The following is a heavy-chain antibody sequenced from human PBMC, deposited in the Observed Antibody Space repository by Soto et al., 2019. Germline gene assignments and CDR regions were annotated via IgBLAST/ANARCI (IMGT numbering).Heavy chain of an antibody. CDR1: GFSLSTSAVL. V-gene: IGHV2-5*02. J-gene: IGHJ4*02. Sequence: QITLKESGPTLVTPTQTLTVTCTFSGFSLSTSAVLVGWVRQPPGKALEWLAFIHGDDDKRYSPSLGSRLTITKDTSKNQVVLTMTNMDPADTGTYFCVHRTTVTSEDYWGQGTLVTVSS. D-gene: IGHD4-17*01. CDR3: VHRTTVTSEDY. CDR2: IHGDDDK.